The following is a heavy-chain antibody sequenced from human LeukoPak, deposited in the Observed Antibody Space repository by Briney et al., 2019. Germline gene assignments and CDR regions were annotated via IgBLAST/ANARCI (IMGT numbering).Heavy chain of an antibody. D-gene: IGHD5-18*01. Sequence: SVKVSFKASGGTFISYAISWVRQAPGQGLEWMGGIIPIFGTANYAQKFQGRVTITADESTRTAYMELSSLRSEDTAVYYCARQPLEDEGETAMEDYYYYYGMDVWGKGTTVTVSS. J-gene: IGHJ6*04. CDR1: GGTFISYA. CDR2: IIPIFGTA. CDR3: ARQPLEDEGETAMEDYYYYYGMDV. V-gene: IGHV1-69*13.